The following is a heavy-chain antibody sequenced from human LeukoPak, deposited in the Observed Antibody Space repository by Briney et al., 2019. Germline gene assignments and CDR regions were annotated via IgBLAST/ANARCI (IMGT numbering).Heavy chain of an antibody. CDR3: ARGTASVTIAAASTRRYNWFDP. CDR2: IYYSGST. D-gene: IGHD6-13*01. Sequence: SETLSLXCTVSGGSISSYYWSWIRQPPGKGLEWIGYIYYSGSTNYNPSLKSRVTISVDTSKNQFSLKLSSVTAADTAVYYCARGTASVTIAAASTRRYNWFDPWGQGTLVTVSS. V-gene: IGHV4-59*01. CDR1: GGSISSYY. J-gene: IGHJ5*02.